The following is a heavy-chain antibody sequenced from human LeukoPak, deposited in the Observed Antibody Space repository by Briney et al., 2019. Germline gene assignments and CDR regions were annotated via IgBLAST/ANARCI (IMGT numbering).Heavy chain of an antibody. Sequence: GGSLRLSCVASGFTFSSYAMSWVRQTPGKGLEWVSAISGGGSAIFYADSLKGRFTISRDNSKNTLYLQMNSLRAEDTAVYYCAKDNRRAHYFDYWGQGTLVTDSS. V-gene: IGHV3-23*01. CDR1: GFTFSSYA. CDR2: ISGGGSAI. J-gene: IGHJ4*02. CDR3: AKDNRRAHYFDY.